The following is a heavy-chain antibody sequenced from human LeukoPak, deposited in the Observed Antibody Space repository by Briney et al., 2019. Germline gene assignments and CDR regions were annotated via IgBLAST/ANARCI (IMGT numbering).Heavy chain of an antibody. V-gene: IGHV4-59*01. J-gene: IGHJ6*03. CDR3: ARTRTVYQYYYYMDV. D-gene: IGHD2-2*01. CDR2: IDYSGST. CDR1: GGSISSYY. Sequence: SETLSLTCTVSGGSISSYYWSWIRQPPGKGLGWSGYIDYSGSTNYNPSLNSRVTISVDTSKNQFSLKLTSVTAADTAVYYCARTRTVYQYYYYMDVWGKGTTVTVAS.